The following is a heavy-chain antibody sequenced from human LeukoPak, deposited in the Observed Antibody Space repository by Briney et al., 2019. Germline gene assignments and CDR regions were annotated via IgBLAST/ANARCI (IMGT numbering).Heavy chain of an antibody. CDR1: GFTFSSYS. Sequence: PGGSLRLSCAASGFTFSSYSMNWVRQAPGKGLEWVSSIGSSSSYIYYADSVKGRFTISRDNAKNSLYLQMNSLRAEDTAVYYCARTVVGDYWGQGTLVTVSS. CDR3: ARTVVGDY. D-gene: IGHD4-23*01. V-gene: IGHV3-21*01. CDR2: IGSSSSYI. J-gene: IGHJ4*02.